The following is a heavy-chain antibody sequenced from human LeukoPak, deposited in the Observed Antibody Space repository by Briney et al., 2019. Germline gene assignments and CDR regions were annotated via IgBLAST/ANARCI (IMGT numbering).Heavy chain of an antibody. V-gene: IGHV5-51*01. J-gene: IGHJ3*02. Sequence: PGESLKISCKGSGYSFTSYWIGWVRQMPGKGLEWMGIIYPGDSDTRYSPSFQGQVTISADKSISTAYLQWSSLKASDTAMYYCAGLRYLDHQWELPGDAFDIWGQGTMVTVSS. CDR1: GYSFTSYW. CDR2: IYPGDSDT. CDR3: AGLRYLDHQWELPGDAFDI. D-gene: IGHD1-26*01.